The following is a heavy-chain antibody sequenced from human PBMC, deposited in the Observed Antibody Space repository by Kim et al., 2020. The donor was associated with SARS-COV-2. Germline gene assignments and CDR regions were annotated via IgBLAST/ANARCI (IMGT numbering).Heavy chain of an antibody. J-gene: IGHJ4*02. CDR3: SREWLL. CDR1: GFTLSTSW. CDR2: IKEDGSKI. Sequence: GGSLRLSCAASGFTLSTSWMSWVRQAPGKGLEWVANIKEDGSKIHYVGSVRGRFTISRDNAKNSLYLQMNSLSAEDTAVYYCSREWLLWGQGTLGTVSS. V-gene: IGHV3-7*03. D-gene: IGHD3-22*01.